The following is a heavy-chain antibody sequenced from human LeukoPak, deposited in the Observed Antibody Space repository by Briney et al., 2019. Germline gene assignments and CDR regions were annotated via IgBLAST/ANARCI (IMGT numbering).Heavy chain of an antibody. CDR3: AKDGGYSSGWYRDY. Sequence: GGSLRLSCAASGLTFSIYAMNWVRQAPGKGLEWVSAISSTGGHTYYADSVKGRFTITRDNSKNTLYLQMNSLRAEDTAVYYCAKDGGYSSGWYRDYWGQGTLVTVSS. D-gene: IGHD6-19*01. CDR2: ISSTGGHT. J-gene: IGHJ4*02. CDR1: GLTFSIYA. V-gene: IGHV3-23*01.